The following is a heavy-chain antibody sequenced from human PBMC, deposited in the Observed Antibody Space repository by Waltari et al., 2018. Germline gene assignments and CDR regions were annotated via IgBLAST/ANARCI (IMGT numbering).Heavy chain of an antibody. J-gene: IGHJ4*02. CDR1: GFTVSSNY. CDR3: ARDPLDQGSWAGEHYFDY. D-gene: IGHD3-16*01. Sequence: EVQLVESGGGLIQPGGSLRLSCAASGFTVSSNYMSWVRQAPGKGLEWVSVIYSGGSTYYADSVKGRFTISRDNSKNTLYLQMNSLRAEDTAVYYCARDPLDQGSWAGEHYFDYWGQGTLVTVSS. CDR2: IYSGGST. V-gene: IGHV3-53*01.